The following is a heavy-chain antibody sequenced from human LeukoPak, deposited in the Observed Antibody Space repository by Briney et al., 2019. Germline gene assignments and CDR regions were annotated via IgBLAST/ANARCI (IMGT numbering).Heavy chain of an antibody. CDR1: GGSISSYY. CDR3: ARAGDEMSYADY. CDR2: IYCSGST. Sequence: SETLSLTCTVSGGSISSYYWSWIQQPPGKGLEWIGYIYCSGSTNYNPSLKSRVTISVDTSKNQFSLRLSSVTAADTAVYYCARAGDEMSYADYWGQGTLVTVSS. D-gene: IGHD1-26*01. V-gene: IGHV4-59*01. J-gene: IGHJ4*02.